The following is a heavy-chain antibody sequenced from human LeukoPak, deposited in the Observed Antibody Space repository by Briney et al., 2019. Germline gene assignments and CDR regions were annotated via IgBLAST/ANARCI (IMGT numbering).Heavy chain of an antibody. Sequence: SAYNGNTNYAQKLQGRVTMTTDTSTSTAYMELRSLRSDDTAVYYCARAATYSGYDWVDFDYWGQGTLVTVSS. J-gene: IGHJ4*02. CDR3: ARAATYSGYDWVDFDY. V-gene: IGHV1-18*01. D-gene: IGHD5-12*01. CDR2: SAYNGNT.